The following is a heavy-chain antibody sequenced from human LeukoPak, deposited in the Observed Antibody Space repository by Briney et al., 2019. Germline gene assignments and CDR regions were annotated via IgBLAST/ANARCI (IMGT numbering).Heavy chain of an antibody. D-gene: IGHD3-22*01. J-gene: IGHJ4*02. CDR2: IYYSGST. V-gene: IGHV4-30-4*01. CDR1: GGSISSGDYY. Sequence: PSQTLSLTCTVSGGSISSGDYYWSWIRQPPGKGLEWIGYIYYSGSTYYNPSLKSRVTISVDTSKNQFSLKLSSVTAADTAVYYWARVHYYDSSVYYYYFDYGGQETLVTVPS. CDR3: ARVHYYDSSVYYYYFDY.